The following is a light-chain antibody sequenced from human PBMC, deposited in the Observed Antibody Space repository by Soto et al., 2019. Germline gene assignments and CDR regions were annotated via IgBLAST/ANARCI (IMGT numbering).Light chain of an antibody. V-gene: IGKV1-27*01. CDR3: QKYNSAPLT. Sequence: DVQMTQSPSSLSAFVGDRVTITCRASQGIAPYLSWFQQKPGKVPKLLIYATSTLQSGVPSRFGGSGSGTDFTLTINSLQPEDVGTYYCQKYNSAPLTFGGGTKVEIK. CDR1: QGIAPY. J-gene: IGKJ4*01. CDR2: ATS.